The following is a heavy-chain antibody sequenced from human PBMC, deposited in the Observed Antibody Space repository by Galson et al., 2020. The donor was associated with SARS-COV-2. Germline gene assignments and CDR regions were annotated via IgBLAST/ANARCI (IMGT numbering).Heavy chain of an antibody. V-gene: IGHV2-26*01. D-gene: IGHD3-22*01. CDR2: IFSTDEK. Sequence: ESGPPPVKPTETLTLTCTVSGLSLSNPRMGVRWIRQPPGKALQWLPHIFSTDEKPYRTSRKRRLTISKDTSKSQVVLTMTNMDPVDTATYYCARIYYDSSGYPSLGDYWGQGTLVTVAS. J-gene: IGHJ4*02. CDR1: GLSLSNPRMG. CDR3: ARIYYDSSGYPSLGDY.